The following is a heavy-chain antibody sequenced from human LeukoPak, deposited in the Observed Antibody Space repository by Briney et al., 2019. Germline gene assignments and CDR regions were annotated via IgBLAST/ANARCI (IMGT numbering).Heavy chain of an antibody. J-gene: IGHJ4*02. CDR1: GGSLSSYY. Sequence: SETLSLTCSVSGGSLSSYYWSWIRQPPGKGLEWIGYISYSGSTNYNPSLKSRVTMSVDTSKNQFSLKLSSVTAADTAVYYCASEPGIAVAGTGGPNYYFDYWGQGTLVTVSS. D-gene: IGHD6-19*01. CDR3: ASEPGIAVAGTGGPNYYFDY. CDR2: ISYSGST. V-gene: IGHV4-59*08.